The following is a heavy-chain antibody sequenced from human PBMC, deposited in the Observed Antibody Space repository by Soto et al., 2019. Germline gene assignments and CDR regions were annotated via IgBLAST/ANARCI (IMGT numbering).Heavy chain of an antibody. CDR2: INAGNGNT. CDR3: ARDPNDSISYYHHHYYGMAV. D-gene: IGHD3-22*01. J-gene: IGHJ6*02. V-gene: IGHV1-3*01. Sequence: ASVKVSCKASGYTFTSYGIHWVRQAPGQRLEWTGWINAGNGNTKYSEKFQGRVTITRDTSASTAYLELSSLRSEDTAVYYCARDPNDSISYYHHHYYGMAVWGQGPPVTVPS. CDR1: GYTFTSYG.